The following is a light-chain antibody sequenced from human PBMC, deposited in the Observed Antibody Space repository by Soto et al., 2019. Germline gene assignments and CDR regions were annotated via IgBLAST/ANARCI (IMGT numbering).Light chain of an antibody. V-gene: IGKV1-39*01. J-gene: IGKJ3*01. CDR3: QQSYSRPLT. Sequence: DIQMTQSPSSLSASVGDRVTITCRASQYISSYVNWYQQKPGKAPKFLIYGASDLQRGVPSRFSGSGSGTEFTLTINSLQPEDFATYYCQQSYSRPLTFGHGTKLDIK. CDR1: QYISSY. CDR2: GAS.